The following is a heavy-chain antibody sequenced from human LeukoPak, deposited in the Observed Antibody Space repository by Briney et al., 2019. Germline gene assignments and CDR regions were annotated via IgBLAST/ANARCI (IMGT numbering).Heavy chain of an antibody. D-gene: IGHD5-18*01. V-gene: IGHV3-23*01. CDR3: AKDRGYSYGLPDTFDI. CDR1: GFTFSSYA. Sequence: GGSLRLSCAASGFTFSSYAMSWVRQAPGKGLKWVSAISGSGGSTYYADSVKGRFTISRDNSKNTLYLQMNSLRAEDTAVYYCAKDRGYSYGLPDTFDIWGQGTMVTVSS. J-gene: IGHJ3*02. CDR2: ISGSGGST.